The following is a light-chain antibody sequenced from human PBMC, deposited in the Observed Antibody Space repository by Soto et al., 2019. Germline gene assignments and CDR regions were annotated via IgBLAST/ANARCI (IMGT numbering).Light chain of an antibody. J-gene: IGKJ2*01. Sequence: EIVLTQSPGTLSLSPGERATLSCRASQSVSSSYLAWYQQKPGKAPRLLIYGASSRATGIPDRFSGSGSGTEFTLTISRLEPEDFAVYYCQQYGSSPSGTFGQGTKLEIK. CDR3: QQYGSSPSGT. V-gene: IGKV3-20*01. CDR1: QSVSSSY. CDR2: GAS.